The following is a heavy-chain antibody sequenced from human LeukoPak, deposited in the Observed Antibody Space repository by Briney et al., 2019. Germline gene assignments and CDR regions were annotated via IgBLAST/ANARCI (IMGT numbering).Heavy chain of an antibody. D-gene: IGHD3-22*01. V-gene: IGHV1-2*04. CDR2: INPNSGGT. CDR3: AREIYDSISYYYYGMDV. J-gene: IGHJ6*02. Sequence: GASVNVSFTASGYTFTVYYMHWVRQAPGQGLEWMGWINPNSGGTNYAQKFQGWVTMTRDTSISTAYMELSRLRSDDTAVYYCAREIYDSISYYYYGMDVWGQGTTVTVSS. CDR1: GYTFTVYY.